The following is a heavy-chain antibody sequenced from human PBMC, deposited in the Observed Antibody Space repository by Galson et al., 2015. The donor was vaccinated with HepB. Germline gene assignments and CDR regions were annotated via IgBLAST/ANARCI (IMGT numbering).Heavy chain of an antibody. CDR1: GFTFSHYG. Sequence: SLRLSCAASGFTFSHYGMYWIRQAPGKGLECVAVIWFDGSNDNYVDSVKGRFTISRDNSKNTLYLQMNGLRDEDTAVYYCARDRSSGSGKDNPPPDLWGQGTLVTVSS. J-gene: IGHJ5*02. V-gene: IGHV3-33*07. D-gene: IGHD3-10*01. CDR3: ARDRSSGSGKDNPPPDL. CDR2: IWFDGSND.